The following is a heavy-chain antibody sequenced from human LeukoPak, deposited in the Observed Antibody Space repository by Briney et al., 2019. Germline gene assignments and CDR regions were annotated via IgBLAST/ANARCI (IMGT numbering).Heavy chain of an antibody. Sequence: VASVTVSCKASGGTFSSYAISWVRQAPGQGLEWMGGIIPIFGTANYAQKFQGRVTITADESTSTAYMELSSLRSEDTAVYYCASRYCSSTSCYVSWYFDLWGRGTLVTVSS. CDR3: ASRYCSSTSCYVSWYFDL. CDR1: GGTFSSYA. CDR2: IIPIFGTA. D-gene: IGHD2-2*01. V-gene: IGHV1-69*13. J-gene: IGHJ2*01.